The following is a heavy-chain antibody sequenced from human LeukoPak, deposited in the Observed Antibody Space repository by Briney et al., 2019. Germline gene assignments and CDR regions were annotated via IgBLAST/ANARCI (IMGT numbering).Heavy chain of an antibody. Sequence: TGGSLRLSCAASGFTFSSYGMHWVRQAPGKGLEWVAFIRYDGSNKYYADSVKGRFTISRDNAKNSLYLQMNSLRAEDTAVYYCARHMVRGVIKSETFDYWGQGTLVTVSS. D-gene: IGHD3-10*01. V-gene: IGHV3-30*02. J-gene: IGHJ4*02. CDR1: GFTFSSYG. CDR3: ARHMVRGVIKSETFDY. CDR2: IRYDGSNK.